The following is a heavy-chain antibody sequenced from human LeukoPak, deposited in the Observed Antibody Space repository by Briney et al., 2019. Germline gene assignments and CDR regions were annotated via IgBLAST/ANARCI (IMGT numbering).Heavy chain of an antibody. Sequence: SETLSLTCTVSGGSISSYYWSWIRQPPGKGLEWIGYLYYSGSTNYNPSLKSRVTISVDTSKNQFSLKLSSVTAADTAVYYCARVYCSGGSCYSFYYYMDVWGKGTTVTVSS. V-gene: IGHV4-59*01. CDR1: GGSISSYY. D-gene: IGHD2-15*01. J-gene: IGHJ6*03. CDR3: ARVYCSGGSCYSFYYYMDV. CDR2: LYYSGST.